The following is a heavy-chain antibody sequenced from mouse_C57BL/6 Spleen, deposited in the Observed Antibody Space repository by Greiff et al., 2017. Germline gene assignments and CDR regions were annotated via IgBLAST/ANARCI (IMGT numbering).Heavy chain of an antibody. Sequence: QVQLQQPGAELVRPGSSVKLSCKASGYTFTSYWMHWVKQRPIQGLEWIGNIDPSDSETHYNQKFKDKATLTVDNSSSTAYMQLSSLTSEDSAVYYCARRGVYRGYAMDYWGQGTSVTVSS. CDR3: ARRGVYRGYAMDY. D-gene: IGHD1-3*01. J-gene: IGHJ4*01. V-gene: IGHV1-52*01. CDR2: IDPSDSET. CDR1: GYTFTSYW.